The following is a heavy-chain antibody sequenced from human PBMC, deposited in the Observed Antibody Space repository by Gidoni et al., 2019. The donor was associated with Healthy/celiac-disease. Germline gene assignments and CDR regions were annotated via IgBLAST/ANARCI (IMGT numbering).Heavy chain of an antibody. Sequence: EVQLLESGGGLVQPGGSLRRSCAAAGFTFGSYAMSWVRQSPGKGLAWVSAICGSGGSTYYAASVKGRFTISRDNSKNTLYLQMNSLRAEDTAVYYCAKEWWEYSTGCFDYWGQGTLVTVSS. V-gene: IGHV3-23*01. CDR2: ICGSGGST. CDR1: GFTFGSYA. CDR3: AKEWWEYSTGCFDY. D-gene: IGHD6-25*01. J-gene: IGHJ4*02.